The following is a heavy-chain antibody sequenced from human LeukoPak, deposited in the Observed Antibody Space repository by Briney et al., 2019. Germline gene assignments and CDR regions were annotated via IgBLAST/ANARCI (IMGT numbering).Heavy chain of an antibody. CDR1: GFTFSSYS. Sequence: GGSLRLSCAASGFTFSSYSMNWVRQAPGKGLEWVSSISSSSSYIYYADSVKGRFTISRDNAKNSLYLQMNSLRAEDTAVYYCAREDSSGWYGVPGYWGQGTLVTVSS. V-gene: IGHV3-21*01. D-gene: IGHD6-19*01. CDR2: ISSSSSYI. CDR3: AREDSSGWYGVPGY. J-gene: IGHJ4*02.